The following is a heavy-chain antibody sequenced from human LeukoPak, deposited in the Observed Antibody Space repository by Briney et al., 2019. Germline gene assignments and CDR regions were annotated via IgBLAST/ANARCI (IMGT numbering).Heavy chain of an antibody. D-gene: IGHD6-13*01. Sequence: ASVKVSCKASGYTFTGYYMHWVRQAPGQGLEWMGWINPNSGGTNYAQKFQGRVTMTRDTSISTAYMELSRLRSDDTAVYYCARGSQTLVVPGDAFDIWGQGTMVTVSS. CDR1: GYTFTGYY. J-gene: IGHJ3*02. CDR3: ARGSQTLVVPGDAFDI. V-gene: IGHV1-2*02. CDR2: INPNSGGT.